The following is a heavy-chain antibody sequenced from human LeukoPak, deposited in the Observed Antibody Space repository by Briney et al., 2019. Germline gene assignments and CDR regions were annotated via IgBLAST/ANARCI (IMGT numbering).Heavy chain of an antibody. CDR3: ARDGSYCSGGSCFSYYYYGMDV. CDR1: GFTFSNYA. V-gene: IGHV3-30*04. Sequence: PGGSLRLSCAASGFTFSNYAVHWVRQAPGKGLEWVAVISYDGRNKYYVDSVKGRFTISRDNSKNTLSLQMNSLRVEDTAVYYCARDGSYCSGGSCFSYYYYGMDVWGQGTTVTVSS. CDR2: ISYDGRNK. D-gene: IGHD2-15*01. J-gene: IGHJ6*02.